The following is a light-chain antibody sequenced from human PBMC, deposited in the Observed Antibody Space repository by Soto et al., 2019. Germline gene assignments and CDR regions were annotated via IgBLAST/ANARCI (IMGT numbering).Light chain of an antibody. CDR3: GTWDSSLSAGV. J-gene: IGLJ3*02. CDR2: DNN. Sequence: QSVLTQPPSVSAAPGQPVTISCSGSSSNIGNNHASWYQHLPGTAPKLLIYDNNKRPSGIPDRFSGSKSGTSATLGITGFQTGDEADYYCGTWDSSLSAGVFGGGTKVTVL. V-gene: IGLV1-51*01. CDR1: SSNIGNNH.